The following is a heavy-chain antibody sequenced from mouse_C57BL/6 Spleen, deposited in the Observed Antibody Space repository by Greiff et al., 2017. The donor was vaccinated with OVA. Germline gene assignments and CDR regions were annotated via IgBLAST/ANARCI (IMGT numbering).Heavy chain of an antibody. CDR3: ARLGYGNYVGWFAY. J-gene: IGHJ3*01. CDR2: IDPSDSYT. D-gene: IGHD2-10*02. CDR1: GYTFTSYW. V-gene: IGHV1-69*01. Sequence: QVQLQPSGAELVMPGASVKLSCKASGYTFTSYWMHWVKQRPGQGLEWIGEIDPSDSYTNYNQKFKGKSTLTVDKSSSTAYMQLSSLTSEDSAVYYCARLGYGNYVGWFAYWGQGTLVTVSA.